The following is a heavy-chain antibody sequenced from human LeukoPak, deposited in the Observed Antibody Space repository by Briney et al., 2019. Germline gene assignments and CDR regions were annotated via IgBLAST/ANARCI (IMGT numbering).Heavy chain of an antibody. D-gene: IGHD4-17*01. CDR2: ITSSSSYI. CDR1: GFTLSSYS. V-gene: IGHV3-21*01. Sequence: GGSLRLSCAASGFTLSSYSMNWVRQAPGKGLEWVSSITSSSSYIYYADSVKGRFTISRDNAKNSLYLQMNSLRAEDTAVYYCARGRGYGDSPDYWGQGTLVTASS. J-gene: IGHJ4*02. CDR3: ARGRGYGDSPDY.